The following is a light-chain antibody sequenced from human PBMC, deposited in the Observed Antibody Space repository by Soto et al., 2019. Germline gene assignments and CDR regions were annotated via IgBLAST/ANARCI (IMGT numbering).Light chain of an antibody. CDR3: LQHNSYPWT. CDR2: AAS. V-gene: IGKV1-17*01. CDR1: QGIRNA. J-gene: IGKJ1*01. Sequence: DIQMTQSPSSLSASVGYRVTITCRASQGIRNALGWYQQKPGKAPKLLIYAASSLQSGVPSRFSGSGSGTEFTLTISSLQPEDFATYYCLQHNSYPWTFGQGTKVEIK.